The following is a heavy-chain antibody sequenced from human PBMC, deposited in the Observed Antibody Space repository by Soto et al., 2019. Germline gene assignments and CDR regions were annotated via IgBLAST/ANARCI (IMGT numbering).Heavy chain of an antibody. CDR3: ARSTNYDSSGYNFDY. J-gene: IGHJ4*02. D-gene: IGHD3-22*01. Sequence: SETLSLTCTVSGGSISSSNWWSWVRQPPGKGLEWIGEIYHSGSTYYNPSLKSRVTISVDTSKNQFSLKLSSVTAADTAVYYCARSTNYDSSGYNFDYWGQGTLVTVSS. CDR2: IYHSGST. CDR1: GGSISSSNW. V-gene: IGHV4-4*02.